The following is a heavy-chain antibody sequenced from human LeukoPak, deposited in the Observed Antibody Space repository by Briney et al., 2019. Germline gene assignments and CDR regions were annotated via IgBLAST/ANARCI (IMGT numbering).Heavy chain of an antibody. D-gene: IGHD1-26*01. CDR2: MYLSGTT. CDR1: GDSINSLDL. Sequence: SETLSLTCTVSGDSINSLDLWSWVRQPPGKGLEWIGEMYLSGTTHSNPSLKSRVTISVDTSKNQFSLKLSSVTAADTAVYYCARVEDMGDYRYWYFEVWGRGTLVTVSS. CDR3: ARVEDMGDYRYWYFEV. J-gene: IGHJ2*01. V-gene: IGHV4-4*02.